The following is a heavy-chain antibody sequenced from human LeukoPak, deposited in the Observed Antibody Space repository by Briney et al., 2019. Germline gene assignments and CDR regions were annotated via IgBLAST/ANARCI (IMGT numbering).Heavy chain of an antibody. CDR1: GFTFDDYA. V-gene: IGHV3-9*01. J-gene: IGHJ4*02. CDR2: ISWNSGSI. D-gene: IGHD3-10*01. CDR3: AKDYYGSGSYYNAYFDY. Sequence: GGSLRLSCAASGFTFDDYAMHWVRQAPGKGLEWVSGISWNSGSIGYADSVKGRFTISRDNAKNSLYLQMNSLRAEDTALYYCAKDYYGSGSYYNAYFDYWGQGTLVTVSS.